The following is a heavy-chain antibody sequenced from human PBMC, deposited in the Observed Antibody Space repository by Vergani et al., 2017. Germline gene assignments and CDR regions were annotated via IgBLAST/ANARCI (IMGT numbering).Heavy chain of an antibody. CDR3: AKDTRPLPTDAFDI. CDR1: GFTFSSYG. Sequence: VQLVESGGGVVQPGRSLRLSCAASGFTFSSYGMHWVRQAPGKGLEWVSGISLNSGSLGYADSVKGRFTISRDNAKNSLYLQMNSLRAEDTALYYCAKDTRPLPTDAFDIWGQGTMVTVSS. D-gene: IGHD4-17*01. CDR2: ISLNSGSL. V-gene: IGHV3-9*01. J-gene: IGHJ3*02.